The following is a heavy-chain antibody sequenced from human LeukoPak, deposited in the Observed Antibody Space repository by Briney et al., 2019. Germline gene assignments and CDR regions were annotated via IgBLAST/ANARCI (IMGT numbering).Heavy chain of an antibody. CDR2: ISSSGSTI. CDR3: ARGDSGSYYFDY. CDR1: GFTFSSYE. V-gene: IGHV3-48*03. D-gene: IGHD1-26*01. J-gene: IGHJ4*02. Sequence: GSLLISCAASGFTFSSYEMNWVRQAPGKGLEWVSYISSSGSTIYYADSVKGRFTISRDNAKNSLYLQMNSLRAEDTAVYYCARGDSGSYYFDYWGQGRSATVPS.